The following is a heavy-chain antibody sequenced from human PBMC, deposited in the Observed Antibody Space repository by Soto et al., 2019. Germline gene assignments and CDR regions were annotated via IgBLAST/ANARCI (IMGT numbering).Heavy chain of an antibody. CDR3: AKAARVTTLYNFDL. CDR1: GFTFSSFG. CDR2: ISDSGGTT. D-gene: IGHD4-4*01. Sequence: GGSLRLSCAASGFTFSSFGMNWVRRAPGEGLEWVSVISDSGGTTFYADSVKGRFTISRDNSKNTLYLQVNSLSAEDTAVYYCAKAARVTTLYNFDLWGHGTLVTVSS. V-gene: IGHV3-23*01. J-gene: IGHJ4*01.